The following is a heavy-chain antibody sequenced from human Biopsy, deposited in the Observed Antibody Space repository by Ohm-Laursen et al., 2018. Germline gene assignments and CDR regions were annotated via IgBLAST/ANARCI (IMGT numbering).Heavy chain of an antibody. CDR2: VNPKKGDT. J-gene: IGHJ5*02. V-gene: IGHV1-2*06. Sequence: GASVKVSCKTTGYTFTDDQIHWVREAPGQGLEWMGLVNPKKGDTRYAQKFQGRVTMTSDVPVATAYMELTGLTSDDTAVYFCSREQHYYSAWGQGTLVTVSS. CDR3: SREQHYYSA. CDR1: GYTFTDDQ. D-gene: IGHD2-21*02.